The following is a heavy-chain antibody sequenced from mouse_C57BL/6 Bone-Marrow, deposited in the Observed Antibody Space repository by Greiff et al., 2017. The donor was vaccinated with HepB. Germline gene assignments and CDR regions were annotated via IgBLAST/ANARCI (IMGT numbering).Heavy chain of an antibody. CDR1: GFNIKDDY. Sequence: EVQLQQSGAELVRPGASVKLSCTASGFNIKDDYMHWVKQRPEQGLEWIGWIDPENGDTEYASKFQGKATITADTSSNTAYLQLSSLTSEDTAVYYCTTGSNYWYFDVWGTGTTVTVSS. D-gene: IGHD2-5*01. CDR2: IDPENGDT. J-gene: IGHJ1*03. CDR3: TTGSNYWYFDV. V-gene: IGHV14-4*01.